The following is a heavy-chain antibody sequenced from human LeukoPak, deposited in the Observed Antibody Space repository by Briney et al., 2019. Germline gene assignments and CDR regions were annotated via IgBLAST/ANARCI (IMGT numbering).Heavy chain of an antibody. CDR3: ARDPTYYYDSSGYYLTPFDY. V-gene: IGHV3-11*04. J-gene: IGHJ4*02. CDR1: GFTFSDYY. CDR2: ISSSSSTI. Sequence: GGSLRLSCAASGFTFSDYYMSWIRQAPGKGLEWVSYISSSSSTIYYADSVKGRFTISRDNAKNSLYLQMNSLRAEDTAVYYCARDPTYYYDSSGYYLTPFDYWGQGTLVTVSS. D-gene: IGHD3-22*01.